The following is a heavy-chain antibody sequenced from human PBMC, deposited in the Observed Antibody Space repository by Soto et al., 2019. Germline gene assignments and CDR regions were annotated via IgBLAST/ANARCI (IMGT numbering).Heavy chain of an antibody. CDR3: AKESVLFALYSYGMDV. V-gene: IGHV3-30*18. CDR2: ISYDGSNN. CDR1: GVTFSSYG. D-gene: IGHD6-6*01. Sequence: QVQLAESGGGVVQPGRSLRLSCAASGVTFSSYGMHWVRQAPGKGLEWVAVISYDGSNNFYVDSVKGRFTVSRDNSKNTLFVQMNSLRPEDTAVYYCAKESVLFALYSYGMDVWGQGTTVTVSS. J-gene: IGHJ6*02.